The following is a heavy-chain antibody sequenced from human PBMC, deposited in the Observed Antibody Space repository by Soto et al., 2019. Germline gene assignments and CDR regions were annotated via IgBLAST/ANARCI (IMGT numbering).Heavy chain of an antibody. CDR1: GGSISSYY. CDR3: ARHGRSSSWDYYFDY. Sequence: QVQLQESGPGLVKPSETLSLTCTVSGGSISSYYWSWIRQPPGKGLEWIGYIYYSGSTNYNPSLKSRVTISVDTSKNQFSLKLSSVTAADTAVYYCARHGRSSSWDYYFDYWGQGTLVTVSS. J-gene: IGHJ4*02. CDR2: IYYSGST. V-gene: IGHV4-59*08. D-gene: IGHD6-13*01.